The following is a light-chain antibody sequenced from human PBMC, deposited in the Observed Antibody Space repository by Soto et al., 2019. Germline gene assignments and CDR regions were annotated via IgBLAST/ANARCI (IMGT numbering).Light chain of an antibody. CDR3: QQYNTYWT. CDR1: QSISSW. J-gene: IGKJ1*01. CDR2: DAS. Sequence: DIQMTQSAATLSVSFGDRVIITCRASQSISSWLAWYQQKPGKAPKLLIYDASSLQSGVPSRFSGSGSGTEFTLTISSLKPDDFATYYCQQYNTYWTFGQGTKVDIK. V-gene: IGKV1-5*01.